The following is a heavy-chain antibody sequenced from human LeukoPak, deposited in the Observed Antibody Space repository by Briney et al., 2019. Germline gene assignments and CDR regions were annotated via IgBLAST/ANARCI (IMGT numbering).Heavy chain of an antibody. Sequence: GALTLSLACSGFTLSFNYKSWVRPAPGEGLEWVSIIYSGGSTYYTDSVRGRFIISRDISKNTLYLQMNSLRAEDTAVYYCARVGDCGRASCYAIDYWGQGTLVTVSS. J-gene: IGHJ4*02. V-gene: IGHV3-66*01. D-gene: IGHD2-2*01. CDR1: GFTLSFNY. CDR3: ARVGDCGRASCYAIDY. CDR2: IYSGGST.